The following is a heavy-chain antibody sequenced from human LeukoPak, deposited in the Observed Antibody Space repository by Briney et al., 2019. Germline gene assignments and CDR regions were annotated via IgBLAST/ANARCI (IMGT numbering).Heavy chain of an antibody. Sequence: SETLSLTCAVYGGSFSGYYRSWIRQPPGKGLEWIGEINHSGSTNYNPSLKSRVTISVDTSKNQFSLKLSSVTAADTAVYYCARGFLYYYYYMDVWGKGTTVTVSS. CDR3: ARGFLYYYYYMDV. CDR2: INHSGST. V-gene: IGHV4-34*01. J-gene: IGHJ6*03. D-gene: IGHD2/OR15-2a*01. CDR1: GGSFSGYY.